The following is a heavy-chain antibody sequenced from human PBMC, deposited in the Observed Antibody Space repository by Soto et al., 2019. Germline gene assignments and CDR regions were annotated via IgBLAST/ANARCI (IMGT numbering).Heavy chain of an antibody. CDR2: IIPIFGTA. CDR3: ARDITMITFGSHEDYFDY. V-gene: IGHV1-69*13. CDR1: GGTFSSYA. Sequence: VKVSCKASGGTFSSYAISWVRQAPGQGLEWMGGIIPIFGTANYAQKFQGRVTITADESTSTAYMELNSLRAEDTAVYYCARDITMITFGSHEDYFDYWGQGTLVTVSS. D-gene: IGHD3-16*01. J-gene: IGHJ4*02.